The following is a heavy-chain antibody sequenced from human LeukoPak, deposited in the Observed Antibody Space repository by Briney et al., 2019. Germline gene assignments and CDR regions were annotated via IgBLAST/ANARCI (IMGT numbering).Heavy chain of an antibody. D-gene: IGHD6-13*01. Sequence: SQTLSLTCTVSGGSISSGGYYWSWIRQHPGKGLEWIGYTYYSGSTYYNPSLKSRVTISVDTSKNQFSLKLSSVTAADTAVYYCARYSSSQKSWFDPWGQGTLVTVSS. J-gene: IGHJ5*02. CDR2: TYYSGST. CDR1: GGSISSGGYY. V-gene: IGHV4-31*03. CDR3: ARYSSSQKSWFDP.